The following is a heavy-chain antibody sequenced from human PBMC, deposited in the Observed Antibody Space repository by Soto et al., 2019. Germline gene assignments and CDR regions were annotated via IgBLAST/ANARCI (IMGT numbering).Heavy chain of an antibody. CDR3: AKDYYYDSTGLFFDY. Sequence: EVQLLESGGGLVQPGGSLRLSCAASEFSLGRYAMSWVRQAPGKGLEWISVISASGGSASYADSVKGRFTISKDNSKNTLYLQVNTLRAEDTAVYYCAKDYYYDSTGLFFDYWGQGTLVTVSS. CDR1: EFSLGRYA. V-gene: IGHV3-23*01. J-gene: IGHJ4*02. CDR2: ISASGGSA. D-gene: IGHD3-22*01.